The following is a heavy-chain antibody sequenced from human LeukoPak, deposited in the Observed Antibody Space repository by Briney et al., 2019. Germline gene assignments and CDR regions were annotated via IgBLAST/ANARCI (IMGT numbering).Heavy chain of an antibody. V-gene: IGHV3-23*01. CDR3: AKDREDSAMISGVFDL. CDR2: ISGSGGHT. J-gene: IGHJ2*01. Sequence: GGSLRLSCTASGFTFTSYAMTWVRQAPGKGLEWVSGISGSGGHTYNADSVEGRFTISKDNSKNTVSLQLSSLRVEDTAVYFCAKDREDSAMISGVFDLWGRGTLVTVSS. CDR1: GFTFTSYA. D-gene: IGHD5-18*01.